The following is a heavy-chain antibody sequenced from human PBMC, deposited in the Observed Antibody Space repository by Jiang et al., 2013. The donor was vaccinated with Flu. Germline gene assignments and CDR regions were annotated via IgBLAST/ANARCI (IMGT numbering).Heavy chain of an antibody. CDR1: GGTFSSM. Sequence: KPGSAVKVSCRPSGGTFSSMQSAGCDRPLDKGLSGWEGSSPILGVADYAKKFQGRVTITADKSTNIVYMEMRSLRSEDTAVYYCASCGGNCYALFYFDDWGQGTLVTVSS. CDR3: ASCGGNCYALFYFDD. CDR2: SSPILGVA. J-gene: IGHJ4*02. D-gene: IGHD2-21*01. V-gene: IGHV1-69*04.